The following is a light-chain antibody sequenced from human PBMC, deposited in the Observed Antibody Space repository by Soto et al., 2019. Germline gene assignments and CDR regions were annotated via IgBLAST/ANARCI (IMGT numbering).Light chain of an antibody. CDR2: RAS. J-gene: IGKJ1*01. V-gene: IGKV1-5*03. CDR3: QQYNVYWS. Sequence: DVQMTQSPSTLSASVGDRVTITCRASQGVNIWLAWYQQKPGRAPKLLIHRASILESGVPSRFSGSGSGTEFTLTISSLQPDDFATYYCQQYNVYWSFGRGTKVEIK. CDR1: QGVNIW.